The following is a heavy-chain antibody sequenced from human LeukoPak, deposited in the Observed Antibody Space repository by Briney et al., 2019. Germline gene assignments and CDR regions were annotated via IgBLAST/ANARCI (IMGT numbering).Heavy chain of an antibody. J-gene: IGHJ5*02. CDR2: INHSGST. D-gene: IGHD2-15*01. Sequence: SETLSLTCAVYGGSFSGYYWSWIRQPPGKGLEWIGEINHSGSTNYNPSLKSRVTISVDTSKNQFSLKRSSVTAADTAVYYCAGGYCSGGSCYSRNWFDPWGQGTLVTVSS. CDR1: GGSFSGYY. V-gene: IGHV4-34*01. CDR3: AGGYCSGGSCYSRNWFDP.